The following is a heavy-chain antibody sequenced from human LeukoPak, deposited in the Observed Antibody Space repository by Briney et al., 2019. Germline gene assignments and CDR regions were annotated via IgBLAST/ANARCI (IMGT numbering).Heavy chain of an antibody. V-gene: IGHV3-30-3*01. CDR2: ISYDGSKK. Sequence: GESLRLSCAASGFAFSSYAVHWVRQAPGKGLECVAVISYDGSKKYYADFVKGRFTISRDNSKNTLYLHMNSLIPEDTAVYFCAKDWKFYYVSGSFFPDNWGQGTLVTVSS. D-gene: IGHD3-10*01. CDR3: AKDWKFYYVSGSFFPDN. CDR1: GFAFSSYA. J-gene: IGHJ4*02.